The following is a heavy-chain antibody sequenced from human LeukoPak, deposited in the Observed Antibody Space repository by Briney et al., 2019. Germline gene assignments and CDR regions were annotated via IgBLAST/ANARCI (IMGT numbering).Heavy chain of an antibody. J-gene: IGHJ6*03. CDR1: GYTFTSYG. Sequence: ASVKVSCTTSGYTFTSYGINWVRQAPGQGLEWMGWISSFNGKTNYAQKLQGRVTLTTDTSTSTAYMELRSLRSDDTAVYYCAREGTPIWYYYMDVWGKGTTVTVSS. D-gene: IGHD3-10*01. CDR2: ISSFNGKT. V-gene: IGHV1-18*01. CDR3: AREGTPIWYYYMDV.